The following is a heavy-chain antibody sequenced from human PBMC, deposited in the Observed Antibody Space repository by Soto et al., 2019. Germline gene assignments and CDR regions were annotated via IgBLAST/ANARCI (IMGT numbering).Heavy chain of an antibody. D-gene: IGHD2-15*01. V-gene: IGHV4-30-4*01. CDR2: IYYSGST. CDR1: GGSISSGDYY. J-gene: IGHJ4*02. CDR3: AGSGGRGEYYVVY. Sequence: QVQLQESGPGLVKPSQTLSLTCTVSGGSISSGDYYWSWIRQPPGKGLEWIGYIYYSGSTYYNPFVKRQVTIAVVTSKYQFPLKLSSVATTEPAVYYCAGSGGRGEYYVVYWGQGTLVTVSS.